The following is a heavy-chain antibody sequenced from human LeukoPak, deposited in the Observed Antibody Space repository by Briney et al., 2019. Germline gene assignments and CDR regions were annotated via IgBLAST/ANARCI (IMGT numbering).Heavy chain of an antibody. CDR1: GGTFSSYA. CDR2: IIPIFGTA. Sequence: GASVKVSCKASGGTFSSYAISWVRQAPGQGLEWMGGIIPIFGTANYAQKFQGRVTITTDESTSTAYMELSSLRSEDTAVYYCARALYCSSTSCHTPLYYWGQGTLVTVSS. D-gene: IGHD2-2*02. J-gene: IGHJ4*02. V-gene: IGHV1-69*05. CDR3: ARALYCSSTSCHTPLYY.